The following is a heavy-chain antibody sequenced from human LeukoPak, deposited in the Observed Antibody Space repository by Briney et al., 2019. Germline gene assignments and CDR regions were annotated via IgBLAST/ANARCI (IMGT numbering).Heavy chain of an antibody. CDR3: ARSSEGRYYYDGSGFSYYYYYMDV. CDR2: IYTSGST. V-gene: IGHV4-4*07. D-gene: IGHD3-22*01. J-gene: IGHJ6*03. Sequence: KTSETLSLTCTVSGGSISSYYWSWIRQPAGKGLEWIGRIYTSGSTNYNPSLKSRVTISVDTSKNQFSLKLSSVTAADTAVYYCARSSEGRYYYDGSGFSYYYYYMDVWGKGTTVTISS. CDR1: GGSISSYY.